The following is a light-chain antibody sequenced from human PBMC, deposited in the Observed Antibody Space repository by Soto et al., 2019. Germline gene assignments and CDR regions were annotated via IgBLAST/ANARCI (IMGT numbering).Light chain of an antibody. CDR1: QSVDSNY. CDR3: QLYYGSSPMWT. CDR2: GAS. J-gene: IGKJ1*01. V-gene: IGKV3-20*01. Sequence: EIVLTQYPGTLSLSPGERATLSCRASQSVDSNYLAWYQQKPGQAPRVLIYGASNRANGIPDRFSGSGSGTDFTLTISRLEPEDFAVYYCQLYYGSSPMWTFGQGTKVEIK.